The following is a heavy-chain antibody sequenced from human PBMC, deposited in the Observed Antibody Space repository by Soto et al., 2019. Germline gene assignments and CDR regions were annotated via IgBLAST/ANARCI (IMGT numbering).Heavy chain of an antibody. CDR3: ARGLVGATTAFDC. CDR2: IYSPGST. D-gene: IGHD1-26*01. V-gene: IGHV3-53*01. J-gene: IGHJ4*02. CDR1: GFTVSSSY. Sequence: PGGSLRLSCAASGFTVSSSYMSWVRQAPGKGLEWVSTIYSPGSTYYADSVKGRFTISRDNSKSTLYLQMNSLRAEDTAVYCCARGLVGATTAFDCWGQGTLVTVSS.